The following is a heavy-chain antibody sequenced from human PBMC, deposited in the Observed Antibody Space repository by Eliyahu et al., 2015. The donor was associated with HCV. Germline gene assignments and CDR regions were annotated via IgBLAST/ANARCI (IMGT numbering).Heavy chain of an antibody. J-gene: IGHJ4*02. V-gene: IGHV3-74*01. CDR2: VSWDGGIT. Sequence: EVQLVESGGGLVQPGGSLRLSCAASGFTFRNYWMYWVRQSPGVGPGVGSRVSWDGGITGYADSVKGRFTVSRDNAKNTLDLQMNNLRADDTAVYFCARGSDSWGQGTVVTVSS. CDR3: ARGSDS. CDR1: GFTFRNYW.